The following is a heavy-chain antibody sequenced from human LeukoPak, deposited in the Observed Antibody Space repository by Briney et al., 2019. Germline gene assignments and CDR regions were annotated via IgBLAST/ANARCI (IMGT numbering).Heavy chain of an antibody. J-gene: IGHJ6*03. CDR2: MNPNSGNT. D-gene: IGHD2-2*01. CDR3: ARGGCSSTSCYLPYYYYYYMDV. Sequence: GASVKVSCKASGYTFTSYDINWVRQATGQGLEWMGWMNPNSGNTGYAQKFQGRVTITRNTSISTAYMELSSLRSEDTAVYYCARGGCSSTSCYLPYYYYYYMDVWGKGTTVTVSS. V-gene: IGHV1-8*03. CDR1: GYTFTSYD.